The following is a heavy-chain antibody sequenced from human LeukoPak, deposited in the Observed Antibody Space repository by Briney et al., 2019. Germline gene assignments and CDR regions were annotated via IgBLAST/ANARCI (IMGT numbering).Heavy chain of an antibody. CDR3: ARGDFWSGYSIDY. CDR1: GGSISSSSYY. D-gene: IGHD3-3*01. J-gene: IGHJ4*02. CDR2: IYYSGST. V-gene: IGHV4-39*07. Sequence: SETLSLTCTVSGGSISSSSYYWGWIRQPPGKGLEWIGSIYYSGSTYYNPSLKSRVTISVDTSKNQFSLKLSSVTAADTAVYYCARGDFWSGYSIDYWGQGTLVTVSS.